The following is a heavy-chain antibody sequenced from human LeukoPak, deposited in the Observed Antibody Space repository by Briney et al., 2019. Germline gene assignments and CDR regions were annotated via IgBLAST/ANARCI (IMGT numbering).Heavy chain of an antibody. J-gene: IGHJ4*02. CDR2: ISSSSSYI. V-gene: IGHV3-21*01. CDR3: ARGNWCTNGVCYFDY. D-gene: IGHD2-8*01. CDR1: RFTFSSYS. Sequence: GGSLRLSCAASRFTFSSYSMNWVRQAPGKGLGWVSSISSSSSYIYYADSVKGRFTISRYNAKSTLYLQMNSLRAEDTAVYYCARGNWCTNGVCYFDYWGQGTLVTVSS.